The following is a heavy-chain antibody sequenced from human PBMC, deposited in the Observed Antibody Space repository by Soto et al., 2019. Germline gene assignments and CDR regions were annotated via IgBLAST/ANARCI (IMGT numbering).Heavy chain of an antibody. CDR3: GRGPSMATFDP. CDR2: IYYSGST. CDR1: GGSISSYY. D-gene: IGHD3-10*01. Sequence: PSETLSLTCTVAGGSISSYYWSCIRQPPGKGLEWIGYIYYSGSTNYNPSLKSRVTISVDTSKNQFSLKLSSVTAADTAVYYCGRGPSMATFDPWGQGTLVTVSS. V-gene: IGHV4-59*01. J-gene: IGHJ5*02.